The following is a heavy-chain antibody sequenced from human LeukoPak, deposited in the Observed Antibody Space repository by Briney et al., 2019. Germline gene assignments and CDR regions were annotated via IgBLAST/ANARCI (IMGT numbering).Heavy chain of an antibody. Sequence: SETLSLTCTVSGGSISSSSYYWGWIRQPPGKGLEWIGRIYYSGSTFYNPSLKSRVTISVDTSKNQFSLNLNSVTAADTAVYYCARQPISSGLTRFDPWGQGTLVTVSS. CDR2: IYYSGST. CDR3: ARQPISSGLTRFDP. CDR1: GGSISSSSYY. J-gene: IGHJ5*02. V-gene: IGHV4-39*01. D-gene: IGHD6-19*01.